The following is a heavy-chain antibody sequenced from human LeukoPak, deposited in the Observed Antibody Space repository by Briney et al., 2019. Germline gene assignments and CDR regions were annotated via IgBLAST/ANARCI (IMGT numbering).Heavy chain of an antibody. CDR1: GGSISSGGYY. V-gene: IGHV4-30-2*01. J-gene: IGHJ4*02. CDR3: ARVSSSSSPTTSLYYFDY. Sequence: PSETLSLTCTVSGGSISSGGYYWSWIRQPPGKGLEWIGYIYHSGSTYYNPSLKSRVTISVDRSKNQFSLKLSSVTAADTVVYYCARVSSSSSPTTSLYYFDYWGQGTLVTVSS. CDR2: IYHSGST. D-gene: IGHD6-6*01.